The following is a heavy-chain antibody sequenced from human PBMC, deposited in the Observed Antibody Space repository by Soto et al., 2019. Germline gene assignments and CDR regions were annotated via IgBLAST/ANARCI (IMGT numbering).Heavy chain of an antibody. V-gene: IGHV1-18*01. CDR2: MSGYTGNT. D-gene: IGHD3-16*01. J-gene: IGHJ5*02. CDR1: GYTFTSYG. Sequence: GASVKVSCKASGYTFTSYGISWVRQAPGQGLEWMAWMSGYTGNTDYAQKLQGRITVTRDTSTSTAYMELSSLRSEDTAVYYCARAWGDLDHWGQGTLVTVSS. CDR3: ARAWGDLDH.